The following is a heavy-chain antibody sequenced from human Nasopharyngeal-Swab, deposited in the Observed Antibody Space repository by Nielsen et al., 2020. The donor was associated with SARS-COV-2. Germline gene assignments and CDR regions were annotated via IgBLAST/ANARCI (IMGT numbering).Heavy chain of an antibody. D-gene: IGHD5-12*01. Sequence: SVKVSCKASGGIFNRYAISWLRQAPGQGLEWMGGIIADFGSTNYAQKFQGRVTITADKSTSTAYMELSSLRSEDTAIYYCATRFRGYSGYDYYYYYYMDVWGKGTTVTVSS. CDR2: IIADFGST. CDR1: GGIFNRYA. CDR3: ATRFRGYSGYDYYYYYYMDV. V-gene: IGHV1-69*06. J-gene: IGHJ6*03.